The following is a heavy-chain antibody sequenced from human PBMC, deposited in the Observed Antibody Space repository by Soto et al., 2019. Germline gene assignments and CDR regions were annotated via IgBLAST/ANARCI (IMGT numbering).Heavy chain of an antibody. D-gene: IGHD2-15*01. V-gene: IGHV3-11*06. J-gene: IGHJ6*02. Sequence: GGSLRLSCAASGFTFGDYYMSWIRQAPGKGLEWVSTTSSSSSYTNYADSVKGRFTISRPNAKISLYLQLTSPSAADNAVYYCARDLGYCSGGRCCSYCHGMDVWGQGTTVTVS. CDR3: ARDLGYCSGGRCCSYCHGMDV. CDR1: GFTFGDYY. CDR2: TSSSSSYT.